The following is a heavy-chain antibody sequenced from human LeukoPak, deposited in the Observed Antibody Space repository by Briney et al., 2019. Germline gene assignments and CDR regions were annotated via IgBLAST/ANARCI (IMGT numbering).Heavy chain of an antibody. CDR2: SNHSGSI. J-gene: IGHJ6*04. V-gene: IGHV4-34*01. CDR3: ARAPARSYHYYYYGMDV. Sequence: SETLSLTCAVYGGSFSGYHWSWIRQPPGKGLEWIGESNHSGSINYNPSLKSRVTISVDTSKNQFSLKLSSVTAADTAVYYCARAPARSYHYYYYGMDVWGKGTTVTVSS. CDR1: GGSFSGYH.